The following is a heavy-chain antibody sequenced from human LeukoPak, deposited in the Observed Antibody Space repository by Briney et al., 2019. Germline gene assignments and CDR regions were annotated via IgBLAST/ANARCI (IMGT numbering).Heavy chain of an antibody. CDR1: GDSIRSSSFY. CDR2: FYYSGTT. J-gene: IGHJ4*02. Sequence: SETLSLTCTVSGDSIRSSSFYWGWIRQPPGKGLEWIGNFYYSGTTNYNPSLESRLTISVDTSKNQFSLRVSSVTAADTAVYYCARLSGGFCSGGNCYDWGQGTLVTVSS. V-gene: IGHV4-39*01. D-gene: IGHD2-15*01. CDR3: ARLSGGFCSGGNCYD.